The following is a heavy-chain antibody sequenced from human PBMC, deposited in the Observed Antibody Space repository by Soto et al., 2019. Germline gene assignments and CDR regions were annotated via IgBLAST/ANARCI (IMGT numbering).Heavy chain of an antibody. CDR1: GGAISGYY. V-gene: IGHV4-4*07. D-gene: IGHD3-3*01. CDR2: IYSSGGT. CDR3: ARGQRFSDSFDP. J-gene: IGHJ5*02. Sequence: QVQLQGSGPGLVKPSETLSLTCTVSGGAISGYYWTWIRQSAGKGLEWIGRIYSSGGTKYNPSLQSRVTMSLDTSTYQCSLRLTSVTAAYTAVYYGARGQRFSDSFDPWGQGTLVTASS.